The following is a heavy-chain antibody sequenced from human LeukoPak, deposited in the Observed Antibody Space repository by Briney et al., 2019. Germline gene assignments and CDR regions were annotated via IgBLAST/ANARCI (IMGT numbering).Heavy chain of an antibody. CDR3: AREYSGSYGYYYYYYMDV. CDR1: GFTFSSYA. V-gene: IGHV3-23*01. CDR2: ISGSGGNT. J-gene: IGHJ6*03. Sequence: PGGSLRLSCAASGFTFSSYAMSWVRQAPGKGLEWVAVISGSGGNTYYADSVKGRFTISRDNSKNTLYLQIYSLRVEDTAVYYCAREYSGSYGYYYYYYMDVWGKGTTVTVSS. D-gene: IGHD1-26*01.